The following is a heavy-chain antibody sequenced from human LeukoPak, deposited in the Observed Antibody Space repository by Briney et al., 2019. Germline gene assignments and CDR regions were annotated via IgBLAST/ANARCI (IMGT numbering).Heavy chain of an antibody. CDR2: IKQDGSAK. CDR3: ARDFTIFGVVILLNWFDP. J-gene: IGHJ5*02. V-gene: IGHV3-7*03. Sequence: PGGSLRLSCAASGFTFNRYWMSWVRQAPGKELQWVANIKQDGSAKYYVDSVKGRFTIPRDNAKNSLYLQMNSLRAEDTAVYYCARDFTIFGVVILLNWFDPWGQGTLVTVSS. CDR1: GFTFNRYW. D-gene: IGHD3-3*01.